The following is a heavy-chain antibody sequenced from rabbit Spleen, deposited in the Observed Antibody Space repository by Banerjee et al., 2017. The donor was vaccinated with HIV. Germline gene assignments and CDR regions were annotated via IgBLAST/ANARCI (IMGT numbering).Heavy chain of an antibody. J-gene: IGHJ3*01. V-gene: IGHV1S40*01. Sequence: QSLEESGGDLVKPGASLTLTCTASGFSFSSSDYMCWVRQAPGKGLEWIGCINTGSGSAYYASWVISRFTISKISSTTVTLQMTSLTAADTATYFCARNSYFLGYFYLWGQGTLVTVS. CDR1: GFSFSSSDY. D-gene: IGHD3-1*01. CDR2: INTGSGSA. CDR3: ARNSYFLGYFYL.